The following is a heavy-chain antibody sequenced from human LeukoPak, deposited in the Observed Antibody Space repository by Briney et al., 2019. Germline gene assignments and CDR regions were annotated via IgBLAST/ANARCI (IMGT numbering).Heavy chain of an antibody. CDR1: GYTFTGYY. J-gene: IGHJ6*03. CDR3: ARVESRTADPPIKGYYYYMDV. Sequence: GASVKVSCKASGYTFTGYYMHWVRQAPGQGLEWMGWINPNSGGTNYAQKFQGRVTMTRDTSISTAYMELSRLRSDDTAVYYCARVESRTADPPIKGYYYYMDVWGKGTTVTVSS. D-gene: IGHD3-3*01. CDR2: INPNSGGT. V-gene: IGHV1-2*02.